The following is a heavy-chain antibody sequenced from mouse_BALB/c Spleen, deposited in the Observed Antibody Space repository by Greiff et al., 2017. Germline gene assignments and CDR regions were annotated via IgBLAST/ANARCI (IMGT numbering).Heavy chain of an antibody. J-gene: IGHJ4*01. Sequence: EVHLVESGGGLVQPGGSLRLSCATSGFTFTDYNMSWVRQPPGKALEWLGFIRNKANGYTTEYSASVKGRFTISRDNSQSIIYLQMNTLRAEDSATYYCARDNGGCDEDYAMDYWGQGTSVTVSS. CDR1: GFTFTDYN. V-gene: IGHV7-3*02. CDR2: IRNKANGYTT. D-gene: IGHD2-2*01. CDR3: ARDNGGCDEDYAMDY.